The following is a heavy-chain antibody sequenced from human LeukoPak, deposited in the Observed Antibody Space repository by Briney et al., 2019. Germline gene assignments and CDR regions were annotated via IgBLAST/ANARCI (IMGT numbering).Heavy chain of an antibody. CDR2: ISHSGST. CDR3: ARGPMVITYDY. V-gene: IGHV4-34*01. J-gene: IGHJ4*02. D-gene: IGHD3-22*01. Sequence: PSETLSLTCAVYGGSFSGYYWSWIRQPPGKGLEWIGEISHSGSTNYNPSLKSRVTISVDTSKNQFSLKLSSVTAADTAVYYCARGPMVITYDYWGQGTLVTVSS. CDR1: GGSFSGYY.